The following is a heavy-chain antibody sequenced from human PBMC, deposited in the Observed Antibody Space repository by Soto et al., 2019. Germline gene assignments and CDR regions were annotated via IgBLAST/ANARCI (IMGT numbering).Heavy chain of an antibody. CDR2: INAGNGNT. V-gene: IGHV1-3*01. J-gene: IGHJ4*02. CDR3: ARSVVVPAAIREPFDY. Sequence: QVQLVQSGAEVKKPGASVKVSCKASGYTFTSYAMHWVRQAPGQRLEWMGWINAGNGNTKYSQKFQGRVIITRDTSASTAYMELSSLRSEDTAVYYCARSVVVPAAIREPFDYWGQGTLVTVSS. D-gene: IGHD2-2*02. CDR1: GYTFTSYA.